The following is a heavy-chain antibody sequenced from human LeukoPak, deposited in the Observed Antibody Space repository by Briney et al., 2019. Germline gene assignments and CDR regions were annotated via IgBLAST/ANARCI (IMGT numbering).Heavy chain of an antibody. CDR1: GGSISSSSYY. CDR3: ARDSLITMVRGVKVQGVTNDY. J-gene: IGHJ4*02. D-gene: IGHD3-10*01. Sequence: PSETLSLTCTVSGGSISSSSYYWGWIRQPPGKGLEWIGSIYYSGSTYYNPSLKSRVTISVDTSKNQFSLKLSSVTAADTAVYYCARDSLITMVRGVKVQGVTNDYWGQGTLVTVSS. CDR2: IYYSGST. V-gene: IGHV4-39*07.